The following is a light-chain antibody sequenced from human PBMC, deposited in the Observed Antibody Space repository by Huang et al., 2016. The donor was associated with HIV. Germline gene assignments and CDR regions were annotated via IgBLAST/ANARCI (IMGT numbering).Light chain of an antibody. CDR1: ENIRRY. J-gene: IGKJ2*01. Sequence: DIQMTQSPSSLSASVGDRVTITCRASENIRRYLNWYQHKPGKPPKLLNHSASALQSGVPSRFSGSGSAEDFTLTITSLQPEDLATYCGQGSLSIPHTLGRGTGLDIK. CDR3: QGSLSIPHT. CDR2: SAS. V-gene: IGKV1-39*01.